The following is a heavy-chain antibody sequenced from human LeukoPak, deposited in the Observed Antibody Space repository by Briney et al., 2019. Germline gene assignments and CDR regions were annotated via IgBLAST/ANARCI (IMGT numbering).Heavy chain of an antibody. Sequence: ASVKVSCKASGYTFTSYGISWVRQAPGQGLEWMGWISAYNGNTNYAQKLQGRVTMTTDASTSTAYMELRSLRSDDTAVYYCARFGLGKHIEVAGIPFDIWGQGTMVTVSS. D-gene: IGHD6-19*01. CDR3: ARFGLGKHIEVAGIPFDI. CDR2: ISAYNGNT. V-gene: IGHV1-18*01. J-gene: IGHJ3*02. CDR1: GYTFTSYG.